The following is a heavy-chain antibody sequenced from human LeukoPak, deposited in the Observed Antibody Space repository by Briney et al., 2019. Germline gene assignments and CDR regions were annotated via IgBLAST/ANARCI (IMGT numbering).Heavy chain of an antibody. CDR3: AACTMTWEYFDY. J-gene: IGHJ4*02. Sequence: GGSLRLSCAASGFTFSSFSMNWVRQAPGKGLEWVSYIRTSGTNTDYTGSVKGRFTISRDNAKNSLYLQMNSLRAEDTAVYYCAACTMTWEYFDYWGQGTLVTVSS. D-gene: IGHD3-22*01. CDR1: GFTFSSFS. CDR2: IRTSGTNT. V-gene: IGHV3-48*04.